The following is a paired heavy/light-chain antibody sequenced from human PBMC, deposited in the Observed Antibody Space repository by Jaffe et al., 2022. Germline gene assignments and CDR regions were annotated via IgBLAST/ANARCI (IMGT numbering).Light chain of an antibody. CDR3: QQYGTSPYT. CDR1: QSVGSNY. V-gene: IGKV3-20*01. J-gene: IGKJ2*01. CDR2: GAS. Sequence: EIVLTQSPGTLSLSPGERATLSCRASQSVGSNYLAWYQQKPGQAPRLLIYGASSRATGIPDRFSGSGSGTDFTLTISRLEPEDFAVYYCQQYGTSPYTFGQGTKLEIK.
Heavy chain of an antibody. Sequence: QVQLVESGGGVVQPGGSLRLSCAASGFTFSGYGMHWVRQAPGKGLEWVTFIRSDGNTKYYADSVKGRFTVSRDNSKNTLYLQMNTLRVEDTALYYCAKFFWATGGSPALDYWGQGTLVTVSS. CDR3: AKFFWATGGSPALDY. D-gene: IGHD3-16*01. CDR1: GFTFSGYG. CDR2: IRSDGNTK. J-gene: IGHJ4*02. V-gene: IGHV3-30*02.